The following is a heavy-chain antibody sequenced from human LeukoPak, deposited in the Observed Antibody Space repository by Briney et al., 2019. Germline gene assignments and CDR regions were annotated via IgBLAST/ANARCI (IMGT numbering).Heavy chain of an antibody. CDR1: GGSICTYY. CDR2: IYYSGST. Sequence: PSETLSLTCTVSGGSICTYYWSWIRQPPGKGLEWIGYIYYSGSTNYNPSLKSRVTISVDTSKNQFSLKLSSVTAADTAVYYCARASPNWFDPWGQGTLVTVSS. J-gene: IGHJ5*02. CDR3: ARASPNWFDP. V-gene: IGHV4-59*01.